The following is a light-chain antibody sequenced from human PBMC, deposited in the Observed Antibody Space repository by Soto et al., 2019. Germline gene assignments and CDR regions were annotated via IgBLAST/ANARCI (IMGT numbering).Light chain of an antibody. J-gene: IGKJ1*01. CDR2: GES. Sequence: EVVLTQSPATLSLSPGERATLSCRASQNVRKFLDWYQQKPGQAPRLLIFGESNRTTGIPARFSGSGSGTDFTRTISSLADEDFAVSYCPQHSRWPPGTFGQGTRVEI. CDR1: QNVRKF. CDR3: PQHSRWPPGT. V-gene: IGKV3-11*01.